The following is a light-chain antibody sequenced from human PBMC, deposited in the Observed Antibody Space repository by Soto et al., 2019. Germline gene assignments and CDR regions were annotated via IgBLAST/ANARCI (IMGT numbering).Light chain of an antibody. CDR1: SSDVGSFNY. J-gene: IGLJ1*01. CDR2: EVT. V-gene: IGLV2-14*01. CDR3: VSYATSTTLYV. Sequence: QSVLTQPASVSGSPGQSITISCTATSSDVGSFNYVSWYQHHPGKAPKLTIYEVTSRPSGVSNRFSGSKSGNTASLTISGLQAEDEADYYCVSYATSTTLYVFGSGTKVTVL.